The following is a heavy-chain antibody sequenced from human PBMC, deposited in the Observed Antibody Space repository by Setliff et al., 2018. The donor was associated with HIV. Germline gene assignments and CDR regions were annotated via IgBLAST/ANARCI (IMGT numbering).Heavy chain of an antibody. J-gene: IGHJ4*02. Sequence: VASVKVSCKASGGTFSNYAISWVRQAPGQGLEWMGGIIPVFGTVNYAQKFQGRVTITADESTSTVYMELSSLRSEDTAMYYCARAPGVTPFDHWGPGTLVTVSS. CDR2: IIPVFGTV. D-gene: IGHD2-21*02. CDR3: ARAPGVTPFDH. V-gene: IGHV1-69*13. CDR1: GGTFSNYA.